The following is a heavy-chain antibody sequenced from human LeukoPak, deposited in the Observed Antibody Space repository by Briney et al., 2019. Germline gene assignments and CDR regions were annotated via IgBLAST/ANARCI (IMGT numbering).Heavy chain of an antibody. CDR2: IYYSGST. V-gene: IGHV4-59*08. CDR1: GGSISSYY. D-gene: IGHD3-9*01. CDR3: ARLVEKLRYFDWHDDFGWFDP. Sequence: SETLSLTCTVSGGSISSYYWSWIRQPPGKGLEGIGYIYYSGSTNYNPSLKSRVTISVDTSKNQFSLKLSSVTAADTDVYYCARLVEKLRYFDWHDDFGWFDPWGQGTLVTVSS. J-gene: IGHJ5*02.